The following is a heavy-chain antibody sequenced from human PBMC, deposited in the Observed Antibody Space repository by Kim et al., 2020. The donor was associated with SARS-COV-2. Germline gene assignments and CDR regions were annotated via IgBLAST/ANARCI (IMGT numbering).Heavy chain of an antibody. Sequence: SETLSLTCAVYGGSFSGYYWSWIRQPPGKGLEWIGEINHSGSTNYNPSLKSRVTISVDTSKNQFSLKLSSVTAADTAVYYCARKAWGIRFDPWGQGTLVT. CDR1: GGSFSGYY. V-gene: IGHV4-34*01. CDR3: ARKAWGIRFDP. J-gene: IGHJ5*02. D-gene: IGHD7-27*01. CDR2: INHSGST.